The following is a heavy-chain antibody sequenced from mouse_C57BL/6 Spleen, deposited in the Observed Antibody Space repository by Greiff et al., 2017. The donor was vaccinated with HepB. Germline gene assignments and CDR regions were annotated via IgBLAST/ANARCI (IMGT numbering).Heavy chain of an antibody. CDR2: IRNKANGYTT. D-gene: IGHD2-4*01. V-gene: IGHV7-3*01. CDR3: ARWRGLYDYDENYAMDY. CDR1: GFTFTDYY. J-gene: IGHJ4*01. Sequence: EVQLVESGGGLVQPGGSLSLSCAASGFTFTDYYMSWVRQPPGKALEWLGFIRNKANGYTTEYSASVKGRFTISRDNSQSILYLQMNALRAEDSATYYCARWRGLYDYDENYAMDYWGQGTSVTVSS.